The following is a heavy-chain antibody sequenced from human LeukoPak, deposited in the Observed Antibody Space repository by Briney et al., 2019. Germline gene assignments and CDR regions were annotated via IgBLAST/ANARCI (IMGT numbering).Heavy chain of an antibody. J-gene: IGHJ4*02. V-gene: IGHV4-34*01. CDR1: GGSFSGYY. CDR3: AIRRPSSVAAQIDY. Sequence: SETLSLTCAVYGGSFSGYYWSWIRQPPGKGLEWIGEINHSGSTNYNPSLKSRVTISVDTSKNQFSLKLSSVTAADTAVYYCAIRRPSSVAAQIDYWGQGTLVTVSS. CDR2: INHSGST. D-gene: IGHD2-15*01.